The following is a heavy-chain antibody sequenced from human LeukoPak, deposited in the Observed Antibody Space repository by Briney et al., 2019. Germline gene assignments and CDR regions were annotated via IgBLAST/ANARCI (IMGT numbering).Heavy chain of an antibody. CDR1: DGSMGTYY. CDR2: IYYSGST. Sequence: SETLSLTCSVSDGSMGTYYWGWIRQPPGKRLEWNGYIYYSGSTTYNPSLKSRVTVSVDTSKNQFSLKLTSMSAADTAVYYCARGRLGRQHASFFDSWGHGTLVTVSS. CDR3: ARGRLGRQHASFFDS. D-gene: IGHD2-2*01. V-gene: IGHV4-59*08. J-gene: IGHJ4*01.